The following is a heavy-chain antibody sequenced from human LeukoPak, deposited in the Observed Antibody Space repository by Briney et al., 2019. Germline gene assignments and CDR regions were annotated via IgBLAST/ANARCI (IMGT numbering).Heavy chain of an antibody. CDR3: ARHSPVIGPTSGLIGGGAFDI. CDR2: IYYSGST. CDR1: GYSISSGYY. V-gene: IGHV4-38-2*02. Sequence: SETLSLTCTVSGYSISSGYYWGWIRQPPGKGLEWIGSIYYSGSTYYNPSLKSRVTISVDTSKNQLSLKLSSVTAADTAVYYCARHSPVIGPTSGLIGGGAFDIWGQGTKVTVSS. J-gene: IGHJ3*02. D-gene: IGHD3-16*01.